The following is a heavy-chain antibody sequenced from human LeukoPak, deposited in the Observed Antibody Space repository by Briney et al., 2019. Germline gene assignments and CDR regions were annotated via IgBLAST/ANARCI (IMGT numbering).Heavy chain of an antibody. CDR3: ARWGYYDSSGYSP. J-gene: IGHJ5*02. CDR2: IYYSGST. V-gene: IGHV4-39*07. Sequence: SETLSLTCTVSGGSISSSSYYWGWIRQPPGKGLEWIGSIYYSGSTYYNPSLKSRVTISVDTSKNQFSLKLSSVTAADTAVYYCARWGYYDSSGYSPWGQGTLVTVSS. D-gene: IGHD3-22*01. CDR1: GGSISSSSYY.